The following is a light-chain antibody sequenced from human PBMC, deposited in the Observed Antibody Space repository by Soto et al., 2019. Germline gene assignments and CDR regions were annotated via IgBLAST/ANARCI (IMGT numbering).Light chain of an antibody. V-gene: IGLV2-14*03. CDR1: SSDVGGYNL. CDR3: SSYTSGSTPVV. Sequence: QSVLTQPASVSGSPGQSITIFCAGTSSDVGGYNLVSWYQQHPGKVPKLMIYDVNNRPSGVSNRFSGSKSDNTASLTISGLQADDEADYYCSSYTSGSTPVVFGGGTKLTVL. J-gene: IGLJ2*01. CDR2: DVN.